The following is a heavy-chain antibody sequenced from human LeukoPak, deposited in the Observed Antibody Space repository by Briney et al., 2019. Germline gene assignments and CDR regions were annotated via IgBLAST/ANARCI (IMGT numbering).Heavy chain of an antibody. D-gene: IGHD3-10*01. V-gene: IGHV5-51*01. CDR2: IYPGDSDT. CDR1: GYSFTNYW. CDR3: ARPTAGSSESGYSHYYLDV. Sequence: GESLKISCKSSGYSFTNYWIGWVRQMPGKGLEWMGIIYPGDSDTRYSPSFQGQVTISADKSISTAYLQWSSLKASDTAIYYCARPTAGSSESGYSHYYLDVWGKGTTVTVSS. J-gene: IGHJ6*03.